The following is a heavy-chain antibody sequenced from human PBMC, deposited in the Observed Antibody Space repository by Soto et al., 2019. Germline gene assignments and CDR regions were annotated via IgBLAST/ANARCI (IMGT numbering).Heavy chain of an antibody. CDR1: GYSISSGYY. CDR3: TRSLYSSSWYAGS. D-gene: IGHD6-13*01. Sequence: LSLTCGVSGYSISSGYYWGWIRQPPGKGLEWIGSVYHSGTTYYNPSLKSRVTISLDTSKNQFSLRLTSVTAADTAMYFCTRSLYSSSWYAGSWGQGTLVTVSS. J-gene: IGHJ4*02. V-gene: IGHV4-38-2*01. CDR2: VYHSGTT.